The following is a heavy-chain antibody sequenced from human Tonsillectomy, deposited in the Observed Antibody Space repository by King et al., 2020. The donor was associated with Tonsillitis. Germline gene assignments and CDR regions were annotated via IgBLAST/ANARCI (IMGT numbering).Heavy chain of an antibody. D-gene: IGHD2-2*01. Sequence: QLQESGPGLVKPSQTLSLTCTVSGGSISSGGYYWSWIRQHPGKGLEWIGYIYYSWSTYYNPSLKSRVTISVDTPKNQFSLKLSSVTAADTAVYYCARVPAGGWVYDYWGQGTLVTVSS. J-gene: IGHJ4*02. CDR1: GGSISSGGYY. CDR2: IYYSWST. CDR3: ARVPAGGWVYDY. V-gene: IGHV4-31*03.